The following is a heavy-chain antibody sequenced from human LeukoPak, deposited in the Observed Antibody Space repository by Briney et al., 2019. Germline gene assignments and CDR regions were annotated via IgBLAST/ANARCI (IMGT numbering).Heavy chain of an antibody. D-gene: IGHD6-19*01. CDR3: ARGPRSSDWYSIDY. J-gene: IGHJ4*02. V-gene: IGHV4-4*07. CDR1: GGSISSYY. Sequence: SATLSLTCTVSGGSISSYYGSWIRQPAGKGLEWIGRIYSRGDTNYNPSLKSRVAMSVDTSKNQFSLKLSSVTAADTAVYYCARGPRSSDWYSIDYWGQGTLVTVSS. CDR2: IYSRGDT.